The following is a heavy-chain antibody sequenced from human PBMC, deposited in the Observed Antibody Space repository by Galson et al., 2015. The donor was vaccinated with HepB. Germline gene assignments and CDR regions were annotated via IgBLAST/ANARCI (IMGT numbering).Heavy chain of an antibody. CDR3: ARVDYEFWSGYWPAGDY. CDR2: ISSSSSYI. J-gene: IGHJ4*02. D-gene: IGHD3-3*01. Sequence: SLRLSCAASGFTFSSYSMNWVRQAPGKGLEWVSSISSSSSYIYYADSVKGRFTISRDNAKNSLYLQMNSLRAEDTAVYYCARVDYEFWSGYWPAGDYWGQGTLVTVSS. CDR1: GFTFSSYS. V-gene: IGHV3-21*01.